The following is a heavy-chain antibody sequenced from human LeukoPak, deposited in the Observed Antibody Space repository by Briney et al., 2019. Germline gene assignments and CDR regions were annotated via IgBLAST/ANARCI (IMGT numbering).Heavy chain of an antibody. J-gene: IGHJ4*02. D-gene: IGHD3-22*01. Sequence: PGGSLGLSCAASGFTFSSYRVNWVRQAPGKGLEWVAVISYDGSNKYYADSVKGRFTISRDNSKNTLYLQMNSLRAEDTAVYYCARVLNYYDSSGYYFSYWGQGTLVTVSS. V-gene: IGHV3-30-3*01. CDR2: ISYDGSNK. CDR3: ARVLNYYDSSGYYFSY. CDR1: GFTFSSYR.